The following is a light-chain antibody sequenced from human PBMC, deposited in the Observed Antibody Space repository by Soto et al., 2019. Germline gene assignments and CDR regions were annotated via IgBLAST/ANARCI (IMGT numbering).Light chain of an antibody. CDR2: STN. CDR1: SGSVSTSYY. V-gene: IGLV8-61*01. CDR3: VLYMGSGIWG. Sequence: QTVVTQEPSFSVSPGRTVTLTCGLSSGSVSTSYYPSWYQQTPGQAPRTLIYSTNTRSSGVPDRFSGSILGNKAALTITGAQADDESDYDCVLYMGSGIWGFGGGTKLTFL. J-gene: IGLJ3*02.